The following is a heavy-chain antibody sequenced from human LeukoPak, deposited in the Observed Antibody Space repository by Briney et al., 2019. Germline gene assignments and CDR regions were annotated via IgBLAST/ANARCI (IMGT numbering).Heavy chain of an antibody. Sequence: PSETLSLTCTVSGGSISSSSYYWGWIRQPPGKGLEWIGSIYSSGSTYYNASLQSRVTISIETSKNQISLRLNSVTAADTAMYYCARHVTVLLWFGELLKPLLNWFDPWGQGTLITVSS. D-gene: IGHD3-10*01. CDR1: GGSISSSSYY. CDR2: IYSSGST. V-gene: IGHV4-39*01. J-gene: IGHJ5*02. CDR3: ARHVTVLLWFGELLKPLLNWFDP.